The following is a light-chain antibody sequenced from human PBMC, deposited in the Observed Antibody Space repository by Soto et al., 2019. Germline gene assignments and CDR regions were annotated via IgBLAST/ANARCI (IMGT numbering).Light chain of an antibody. CDR1: QSISNR. CDR2: GAS. J-gene: IGKJ4*01. V-gene: IGKV3-20*01. CDR3: QQYGSSLLA. Sequence: IVVTQYPDTLSLSPGERATLSCRASQSISNRLAWYQQKPGQAPRLLISGASSRATGIPDRFSGSVSGTDGTITITRLETEDGSVYYCQQYGSSLLAFGGGTKVDIK.